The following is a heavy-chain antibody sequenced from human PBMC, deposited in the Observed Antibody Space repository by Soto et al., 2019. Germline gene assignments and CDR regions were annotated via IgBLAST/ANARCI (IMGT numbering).Heavy chain of an antibody. V-gene: IGHV4-31*03. CDR3: ARDSGYDSSGYRHYYFDY. CDR2: IYHSGST. CDR1: GGSISSGGYY. D-gene: IGHD3-22*01. Sequence: QVQLQESGPGLVKPSQTLPLTCTVSGGSISSGGYYWSWIRQHPGKGLEWIGYIYHSGSTYYNPSLKSRVTISVDTSKNQFSLKMSSVTAADTAVYYCARDSGYDSSGYRHYYFDYWGQGTLVTVSS. J-gene: IGHJ4*02.